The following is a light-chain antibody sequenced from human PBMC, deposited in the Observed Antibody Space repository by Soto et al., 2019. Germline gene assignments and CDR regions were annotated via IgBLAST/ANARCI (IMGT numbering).Light chain of an antibody. Sequence: EIVLTQSPGTLSLSPGERATLSCRASQSVGSNYLAWYQQKPGQAPRFLIYDAFTRATGVPARFSGSGSGTQFTLTISSLQSEDSAVYYCQHYYRWPWTFGQGTKVDTK. V-gene: IGKV3-15*01. CDR1: QSVGSN. J-gene: IGKJ1*01. CDR2: DAF. CDR3: QHYYRWPWT.